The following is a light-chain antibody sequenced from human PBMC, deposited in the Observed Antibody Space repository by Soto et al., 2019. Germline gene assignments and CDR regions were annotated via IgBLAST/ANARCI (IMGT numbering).Light chain of an antibody. CDR1: RYINTH. Sequence: DIQMTQSPSSLSASVGDRVTITCRASRYINTHLNWYQQKQGKAPKFLIYTASTLQSGVPSRFSGSGSGTDFTLTITSLQPEDIATYYCQQTYSTPFTFGPGTKVDLK. V-gene: IGKV1-39*01. J-gene: IGKJ3*01. CDR3: QQTYSTPFT. CDR2: TAS.